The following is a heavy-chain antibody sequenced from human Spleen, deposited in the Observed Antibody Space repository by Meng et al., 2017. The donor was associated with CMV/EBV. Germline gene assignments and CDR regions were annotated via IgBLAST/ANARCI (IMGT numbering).Heavy chain of an antibody. D-gene: IGHD2-2*01. CDR3: ARSTMYLGYCTTTSCYHDY. J-gene: IGHJ4*02. CDR1: GLTFSGYV. Sequence: GESLKISCAASGLTFSGYVMGWVRQAPGKGLEWVSYISISGATIYYADSVKGRFTISRDNAENSLYLHLNSLTAEDTAVYFCARSTMYLGYCTTTSCYHDYWGQGTLVTVSS. CDR2: ISISGATI. V-gene: IGHV3-48*04.